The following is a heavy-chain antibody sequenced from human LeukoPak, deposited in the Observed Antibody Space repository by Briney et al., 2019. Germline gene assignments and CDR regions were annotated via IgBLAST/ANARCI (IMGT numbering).Heavy chain of an antibody. D-gene: IGHD2-15*01. CDR3: ARVNRSAYCSGGSCYRYGMDV. CDR2: INHSGST. J-gene: IGHJ6*02. V-gene: IGHV4-30-4*08. Sequence: SQTLSLTCTVSGGSISSGDYYWSWIRQPPGKGLEWIGEINHSGSTNYNPSLKSRVTISVDTSKNQFSLKLSSVTAADTAVYYCARVNRSAYCSGGSCYRYGMDVWGQGTTVTVSS. CDR1: GGSISSGDYY.